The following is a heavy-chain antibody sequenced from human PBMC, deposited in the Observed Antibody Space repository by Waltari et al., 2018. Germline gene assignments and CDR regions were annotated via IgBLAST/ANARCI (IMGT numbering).Heavy chain of an antibody. CDR2: ISSSGSTI. Sequence: EVQLVESGGGLVQPGGSLRLSCAASGFTFSSYEMNWVRQAPGKGLEGGSYISSSGSTIYYADSVKGRVTISRDNAKNSLYLQMNSLRAEDTAVYYCARDDYGGNSYFQHWGQGTLVTVSS. CDR1: GFTFSSYE. J-gene: IGHJ1*01. D-gene: IGHD4-17*01. V-gene: IGHV3-48*03. CDR3: ARDDYGGNSYFQH.